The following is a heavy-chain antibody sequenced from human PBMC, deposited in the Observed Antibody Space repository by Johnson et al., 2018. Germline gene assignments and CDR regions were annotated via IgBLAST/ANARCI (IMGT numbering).Heavy chain of an antibody. CDR2: TSGSSTTI. CDR3: EGDPGTGYFDY. Sequence: VQLVESGGGFVQPGGSLRLSCAVSGFTFSSNNMNWVRQAPGKGLEWISYTSGSSTTIYYADSVKGRFTISRDNAKKSPDLQMNRLRAEDTAVYLCEGDPGTGYFDYWGQGTLVTVSS. CDR1: GFTFSSNN. D-gene: IGHD6-13*01. V-gene: IGHV3-48*01. J-gene: IGHJ4*02.